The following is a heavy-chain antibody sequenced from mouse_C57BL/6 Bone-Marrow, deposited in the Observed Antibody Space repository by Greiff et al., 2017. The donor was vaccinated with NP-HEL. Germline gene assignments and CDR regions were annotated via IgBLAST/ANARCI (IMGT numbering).Heavy chain of an antibody. Sequence: EVQVVESGEGLVKPGGSLKLSCAASGFTFSSYAMSWVRQTPEKRLEWVAYISSGGDYIYYADTVKGRFTISRDNARNTLYLQMSSLKSEDTAMYYCTRGDGYYVFAYWGQGTLVTVSA. CDR3: TRGDGYYVFAY. CDR1: GFTFSSYA. D-gene: IGHD2-3*01. V-gene: IGHV5-9-1*02. J-gene: IGHJ3*01. CDR2: ISSGGDYI.